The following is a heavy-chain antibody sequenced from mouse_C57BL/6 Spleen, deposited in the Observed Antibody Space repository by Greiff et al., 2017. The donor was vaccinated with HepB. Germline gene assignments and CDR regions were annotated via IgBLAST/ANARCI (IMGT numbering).Heavy chain of an antibody. J-gene: IGHJ1*03. V-gene: IGHV5-4*01. Sequence: EVKLMESGGGLVKPGGSLKLSCAASGFTFSSYAMTWVRQTPEKRLEWVATISAGGSYTYYPDNVKGRFTIARDNAKNNLYLQMSHLKSEDAALYCCARDGTGTDEDFDVWGTGTTVTVSS. CDR2: ISAGGSYT. D-gene: IGHD4-1*01. CDR1: GFTFSSYA. CDR3: ARDGTGTDEDFDV.